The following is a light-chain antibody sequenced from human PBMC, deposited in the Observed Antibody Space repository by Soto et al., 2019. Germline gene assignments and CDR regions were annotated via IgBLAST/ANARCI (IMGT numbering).Light chain of an antibody. CDR1: QSIGSN. CDR2: AAS. Sequence: DIQMTQSPSSLSASVGDRVTLTCRASQSIGSNVNWYQQKPGKAPKLLIYAASTLQSGVPSRFSCSGAGTYFTLTISSLQPEDFGTYYCQQSNRAAYTFCPGTRVDFK. CDR3: QQSNRAAYT. V-gene: IGKV1-39*01. J-gene: IGKJ3*01.